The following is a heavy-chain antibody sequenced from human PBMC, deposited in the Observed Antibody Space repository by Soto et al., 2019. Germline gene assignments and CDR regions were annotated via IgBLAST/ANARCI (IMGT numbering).Heavy chain of an antibody. CDR3: AREDPRPSTAAATYYYYGMDV. D-gene: IGHD2-15*01. J-gene: IGHJ6*02. V-gene: IGHV1-18*01. Sequence: GASVKVSCKASGYTFTSYGISWVRQAPGQGLEWMGWIGAYNGNTNYAQKLQGRVTMTTDTSTSTAYMELRSLRSDDTAVYYCAREDPRPSTAAATYYYYGMDVWGQGTTVTVSS. CDR1: GYTFTSYG. CDR2: IGAYNGNT.